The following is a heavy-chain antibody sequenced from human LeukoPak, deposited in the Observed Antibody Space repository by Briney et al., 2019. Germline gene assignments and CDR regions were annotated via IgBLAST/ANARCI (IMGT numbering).Heavy chain of an antibody. J-gene: IGHJ4*02. V-gene: IGHV4-34*01. Sequence: PSETLSLTWAVYGGSFSGYYWSCIRQPPGKGLEWIGEINHSGSTNYNPSLKSRVTISVDTSKNQFSLKLSSVTAADTAAYYCARSGPNNVPATAILSYWGQGTLVTVSS. CDR2: INHSGST. D-gene: IGHD2-2*02. CDR3: ARSGPNNVPATAILSY. CDR1: GGSFSGYY.